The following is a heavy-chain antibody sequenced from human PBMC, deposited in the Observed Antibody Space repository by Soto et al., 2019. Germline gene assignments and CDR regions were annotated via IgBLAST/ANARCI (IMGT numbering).Heavy chain of an antibody. Sequence: ASVKVSCKASGYTFTSYGISWVRQAPGQGLEWMGWISAYNGNTNYAQKLQGRVTMTTDTSTSTAYMELRSLRSDDTAVFYCVCWHLADKNRVGGPNEYWGQGTLVTVSS. D-gene: IGHD3-16*01. CDR1: GYTFTSYG. CDR2: ISAYNGNT. J-gene: IGHJ4*02. V-gene: IGHV1-18*01. CDR3: VCWHLADKNRVGGPNEY.